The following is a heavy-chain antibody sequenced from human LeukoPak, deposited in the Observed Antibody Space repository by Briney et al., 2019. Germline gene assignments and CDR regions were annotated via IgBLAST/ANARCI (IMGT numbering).Heavy chain of an antibody. CDR3: ATGMGIVGAWGRDY. Sequence: GASVKVSCKVSGYTLTELSVHWVRQAPGKGLEWMGGFDPEDGETIYAQKFQGRVTMTEDTSTDTAYMELSSLRSEDTAVYYCATGMGIVGAWGRDYWGQGTLVTVSS. CDR1: GYTLTELS. CDR2: FDPEDGET. J-gene: IGHJ4*02. D-gene: IGHD1-26*01. V-gene: IGHV1-24*01.